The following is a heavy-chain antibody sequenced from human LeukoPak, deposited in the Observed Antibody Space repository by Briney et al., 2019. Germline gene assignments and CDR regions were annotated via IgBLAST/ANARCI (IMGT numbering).Heavy chain of an antibody. CDR2: IKSDGST. CDR1: GFTFSSYW. D-gene: IGHD3-22*01. Sequence: GGSLRLSCAASGFTFSSYWMHWVRQAPGKGLVGVSRIKSDGSTNYADSVKGRFTISRDNAKNTVSLQMTSLRAEDTGVYYCARAPSEIGGYSPEYFRHWGQGALVTVSS. CDR3: ARAPSEIGGYSPEYFRH. V-gene: IGHV3-74*01. J-gene: IGHJ1*01.